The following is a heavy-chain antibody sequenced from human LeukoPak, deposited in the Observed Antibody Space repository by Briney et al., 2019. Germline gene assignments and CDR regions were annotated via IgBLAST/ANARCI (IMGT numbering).Heavy chain of an antibody. V-gene: IGHV3-9*01. D-gene: IGHD6-19*01. J-gene: IGHJ6*02. CDR1: GFTFDDYA. CDR2: ISWNSGSI. Sequence: SLRLSCAASGFTFDDYAMHWVRQAPGKGLEWVSGISWNSGSIGYADSVKGRFTISRDNSKNTLYLQMNSLRAEDTAVYYCAKDRYSSGWYGAYYYGMDVWGQGTTVTVSS. CDR3: AKDRYSSGWYGAYYYGMDV.